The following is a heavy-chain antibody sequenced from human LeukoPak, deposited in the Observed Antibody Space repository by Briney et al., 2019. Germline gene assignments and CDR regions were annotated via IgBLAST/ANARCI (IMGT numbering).Heavy chain of an antibody. J-gene: IGHJ4*02. V-gene: IGHV1-2*02. Sequence: ASVKVSCKASGYTFTGYYMRWVRQAPGQGLEWMGRIDPNSGGANYAQKFQGRVTMTRDTSINTAYMELSRLRSDDTAVYYCASHYYDSSGPWGQGTLVTVSS. CDR2: IDPNSGGA. CDR3: ASHYYDSSGP. CDR1: GYTFTGYY. D-gene: IGHD3-22*01.